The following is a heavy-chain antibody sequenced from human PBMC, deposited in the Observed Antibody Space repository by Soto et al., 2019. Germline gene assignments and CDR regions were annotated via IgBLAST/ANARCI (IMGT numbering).Heavy chain of an antibody. CDR3: ARQPLAAAGTRYYYYYMDV. J-gene: IGHJ6*03. V-gene: IGHV5-51*01. CDR2: IYPGDSDT. CDR1: GYSFTSYW. Sequence: PGESLKISCKGSGYSFTSYWIGWVRQMPGKGLEWMGIIYPGDSDTRYSPSFQGQVTISADKSISTAYLQWSSLKASDTAMYYCARQPLAAAGTRYYYYYMDVWGKGTTVTVSS. D-gene: IGHD6-13*01.